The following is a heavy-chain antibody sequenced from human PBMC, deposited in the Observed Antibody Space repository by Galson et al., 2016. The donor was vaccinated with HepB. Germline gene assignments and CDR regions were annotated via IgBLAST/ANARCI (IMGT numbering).Heavy chain of an antibody. Sequence: SVKVSCKASGFTFTSSAVQWVRQARGQRLERIGWIVVGSGNTNYAQKFQERVTITRDMSTSTAYMELSSLRSEDTAVYYCAADGPSGDSSGYTNLNYSYGMDVWGQGTTVTVSS. J-gene: IGHJ6*02. CDR1: GFTFTSSA. D-gene: IGHD3-22*01. V-gene: IGHV1-58*01. CDR2: IVVGSGNT. CDR3: AADGPSGDSSGYTNLNYSYGMDV.